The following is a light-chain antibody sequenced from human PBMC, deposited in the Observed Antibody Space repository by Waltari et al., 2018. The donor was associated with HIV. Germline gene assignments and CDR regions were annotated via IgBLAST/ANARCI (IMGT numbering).Light chain of an antibody. J-gene: IGLJ2*01. Sequence: QSVLTQPPSVSGAPGQRVTISCTGSSSNIGAYYDVHWYQQLPGTAPKLLIYGNNNRPSGVPDRFSGSKSGTSASLAITGLQAEDEADYYCQSYDSSLSGSVVFGGGTKLTVL. CDR2: GNN. CDR1: SSNIGAYYD. CDR3: QSYDSSLSGSVV. V-gene: IGLV1-40*01.